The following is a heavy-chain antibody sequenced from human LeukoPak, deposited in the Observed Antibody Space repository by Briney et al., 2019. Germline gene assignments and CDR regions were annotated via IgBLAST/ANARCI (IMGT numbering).Heavy chain of an antibody. CDR1: GFTFDDYA. CDR3: AKDKATMIVGSFDY. V-gene: IGHV3-9*01. Sequence: PGRSLRLSCAASGFTFDDYAMHWVRQAPGEGLEWVSGISWNSGSIGYADSVKGRFTISRDNAKNSLYLQMNSLRAEDTALYYCAKDKATMIVGSFDYWGQGTLVTVSS. D-gene: IGHD3-22*01. CDR2: ISWNSGSI. J-gene: IGHJ4*02.